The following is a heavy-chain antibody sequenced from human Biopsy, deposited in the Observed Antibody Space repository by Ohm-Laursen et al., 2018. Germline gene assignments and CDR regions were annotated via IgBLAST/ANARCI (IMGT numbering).Heavy chain of an antibody. CDR2: IRDKANSYTT. J-gene: IGHJ5*01. D-gene: IGHD2-15*01. Sequence: SLRLSCAASGFSFSDNYMDWVRQAPGKGLEWVGRIRDKANSYTTDYAASVKGRFTISRDDSKNSLYLQMNSLKTEVTALYYCARAGRYCSGGGCYSWFDSWGQGTLVTVSS. CDR1: GFSFSDNY. CDR3: ARAGRYCSGGGCYSWFDS. V-gene: IGHV3-72*01.